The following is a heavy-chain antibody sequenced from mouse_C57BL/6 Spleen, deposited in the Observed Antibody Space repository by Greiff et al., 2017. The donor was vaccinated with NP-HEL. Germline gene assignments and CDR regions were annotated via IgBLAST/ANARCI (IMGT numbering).Heavy chain of an antibody. Sequence: EVMLVESGGGLVKPGGSLKLSCAASGFTFSSYTMSWVRQTPEKRLEWVATISGGGDNSYYPDSVKGRFTISRDNAKNTLYLQMSSLRSEDTALYYCARHPFYGSSYNWYFDVWGTGTTVTVSS. CDR1: GFTFSSYT. CDR3: ARHPFYGSSYNWYFDV. V-gene: IGHV5-9*01. CDR2: ISGGGDNS. J-gene: IGHJ1*03. D-gene: IGHD1-1*01.